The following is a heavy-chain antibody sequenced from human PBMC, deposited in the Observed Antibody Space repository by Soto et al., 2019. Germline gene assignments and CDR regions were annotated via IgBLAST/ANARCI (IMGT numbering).Heavy chain of an antibody. Sequence: QLQLQESGPGLVKPSETLSLTCTVSGGSISRSSYYWGWIRQPPGKGLEWIGSIYYSGSTYYNPSLKSRVTRSVDPSKNQFSLKLSSVTAADTAVYYCARHDYGGFGLWGQGTLVTVSS. CDR1: GGSISRSSYY. CDR2: IYYSGST. J-gene: IGHJ4*02. D-gene: IGHD4-17*01. V-gene: IGHV4-39*01. CDR3: ARHDYGGFGL.